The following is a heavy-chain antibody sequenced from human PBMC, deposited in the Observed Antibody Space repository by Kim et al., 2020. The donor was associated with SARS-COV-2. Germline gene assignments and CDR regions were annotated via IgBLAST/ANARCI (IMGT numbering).Heavy chain of an antibody. V-gene: IGHV1-18*01. Sequence: ASVKVSCKASGYTFTSYGISWVRQAPGQGLEWMGWISAYNGNTNYAQKLQGRVTMTTDTSTSTAYMELRSLRSDDTAVYYCARTSDSYYYDSSGYSQGGHYFDYWGQGTLVTVSS. CDR2: ISAYNGNT. J-gene: IGHJ4*02. D-gene: IGHD3-22*01. CDR1: GYTFTSYG. CDR3: ARTSDSYYYDSSGYSQGGHYFDY.